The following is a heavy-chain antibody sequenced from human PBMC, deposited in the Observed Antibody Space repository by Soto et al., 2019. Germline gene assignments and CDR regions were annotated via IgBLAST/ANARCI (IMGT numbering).Heavy chain of an antibody. CDR3: AGEYQLLSWFDP. V-gene: IGHV3-30-3*01. D-gene: IGHD2-2*01. Sequence: PGGSLRLSCAASGFTFSSYAMHWVRQAPGKGLEWVAVISYDGSNKYYADSVKGRFTISRDNSKNTLYLQMNSLKAEDTAVYYCAGEYQLLSWFDPWGQGTLVTVSS. J-gene: IGHJ5*02. CDR1: GFTFSSYA. CDR2: ISYDGSNK.